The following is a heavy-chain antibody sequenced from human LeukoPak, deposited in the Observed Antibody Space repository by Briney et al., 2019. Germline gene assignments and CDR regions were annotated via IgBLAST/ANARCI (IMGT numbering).Heavy chain of an antibody. CDR3: AKDLSSSGWYFYYYYGMDV. CDR2: ISYDGSNK. J-gene: IGHJ6*02. D-gene: IGHD6-19*01. Sequence: PGGSLRLSCAASGFTFSSYGMHWVRQAPGKGLEWVAVISYDGSNKYYADSVKGRFTISRDNSKNTLYLQMNSLRAEDTAVYYCAKDLSSSGWYFYYYYGMDVWGQGTTVTVSS. CDR1: GFTFSSYG. V-gene: IGHV3-30*18.